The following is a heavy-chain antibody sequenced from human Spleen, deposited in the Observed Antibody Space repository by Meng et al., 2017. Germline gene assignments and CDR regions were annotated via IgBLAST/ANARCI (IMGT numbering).Heavy chain of an antibody. CDR3: ATTLSNIAVPGPFDD. J-gene: IGHJ4*02. CDR2: IYPGDSDT. CDR1: GYSFTDYW. V-gene: IGHV5-51*01. D-gene: IGHD6-19*01. Sequence: KVSCKGSGYSFTDYWIGWVRQMPGKDLEWLGIIYPGDSDTRYSPSFQGQVTISADKSISTAYLQWTSLKASDTAMYYCATTLSNIAVPGPFDDWGQGTLVTVSS.